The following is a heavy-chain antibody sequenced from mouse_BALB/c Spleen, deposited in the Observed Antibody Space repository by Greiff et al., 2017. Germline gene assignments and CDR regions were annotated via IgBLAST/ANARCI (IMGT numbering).Heavy chain of an antibody. V-gene: IGHV5-12-1*01. CDR2: ISSGGGST. CDR1: GFAFSSYD. J-gene: IGHJ2*01. Sequence: EVKLVESGGGLVKPGGSLKLSCAASGFAFSSYDMSWVRQTPEKRLEWVAYISSGGGSTYYPDTVKGRFTISRDNAKNTLYLQMSSLKSEDTAMYYCARRHRYVFDYWGQGTTLTVSS. D-gene: IGHD2-14*01. CDR3: ARRHRYVFDY.